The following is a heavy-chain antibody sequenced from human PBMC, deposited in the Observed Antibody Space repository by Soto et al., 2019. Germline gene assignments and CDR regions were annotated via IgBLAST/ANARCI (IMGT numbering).Heavy chain of an antibody. Sequence: GGSLRLSCAASGFTFSSYGMHWVRQAPDKGLEWVAVISYDGSNKYYADPVKGRFTISRDNSKNTLYLQMNSLRAEDTAVYYCAKDRVVVVPALVGSLGYWGQGTLVTVSS. CDR2: ISYDGSNK. V-gene: IGHV3-30*18. D-gene: IGHD2-2*01. CDR1: GFTFSSYG. CDR3: AKDRVVVVPALVGSLGY. J-gene: IGHJ4*02.